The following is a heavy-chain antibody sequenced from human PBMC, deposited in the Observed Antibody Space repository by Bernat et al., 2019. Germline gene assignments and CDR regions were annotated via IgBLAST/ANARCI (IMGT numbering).Heavy chain of an antibody. CDR1: GFTFSSYE. CDR3: ARRLSSSWDY. D-gene: IGHD6-13*01. J-gene: IGHJ4*02. CDR2: ISSSSSYI. V-gene: IGHV3-48*03. Sequence: VQLVESGGGLVQPGGSLRLSCAASGFTFSSYEMNWVRQAPGKGLEWVSSISSSSSYIYYADSVKGRFTISRDNAKNSLYLQMNSLRAEDTAVYYCARRLSSSWDYWGQGTLVTVSS.